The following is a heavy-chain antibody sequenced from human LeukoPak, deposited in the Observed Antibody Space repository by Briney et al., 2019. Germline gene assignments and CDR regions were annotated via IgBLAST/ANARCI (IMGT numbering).Heavy chain of an antibody. CDR3: ARENYDFWSGYYAPGDYYYCYMDV. V-gene: IGHV3-7*01. Sequence: GGSLRLSCAASGFTFSSYWMSWVRQAPGKGLEWVANIKQDGSEKYHVDSVKGRFTISRDNAKNSLYLQMNSLRAEDTAVYYCARENYDFWSGYYAPGDYYYCYMDVWGKGTTVTVSS. CDR2: IKQDGSEK. D-gene: IGHD3-3*01. J-gene: IGHJ6*03. CDR1: GFTFSSYW.